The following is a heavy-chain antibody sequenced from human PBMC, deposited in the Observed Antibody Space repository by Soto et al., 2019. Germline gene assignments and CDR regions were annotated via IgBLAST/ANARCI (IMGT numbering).Heavy chain of an antibody. J-gene: IGHJ6*03. CDR2: FDPEDGET. CDR1: GYTLTELS. V-gene: IGHV1-24*01. Sequence: QVQLVQSGAEVKKPGASVKVSCKVSGYTLTELSMHWVRQAPGKGLEWMGGFDPEDGETIYAQKFQGRVTMTEDTSTDTAYMELSSLRSEDTAVYYCATRDCSGGSCYTFSYDYYMDVWGKGTTVTVSS. CDR3: ATRDCSGGSCYTFSYDYYMDV. D-gene: IGHD2-15*01.